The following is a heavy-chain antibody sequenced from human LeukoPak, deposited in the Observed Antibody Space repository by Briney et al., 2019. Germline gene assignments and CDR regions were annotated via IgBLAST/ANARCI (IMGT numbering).Heavy chain of an antibody. CDR1: GYSFTSYW. CDR3: ARRRHSGYDSNDAFDI. Sequence: GESLKISCKGSGYSFTSYWIGWVRQMPGKGLEWMGIIYPGDSDTRYSPSFQGQVTISADKSISTAYLQWSSLKASDTAMYYCARRRHSGYDSNDAFDIWGQGTMVTVSS. D-gene: IGHD5-12*01. J-gene: IGHJ3*02. CDR2: IYPGDSDT. V-gene: IGHV5-51*01.